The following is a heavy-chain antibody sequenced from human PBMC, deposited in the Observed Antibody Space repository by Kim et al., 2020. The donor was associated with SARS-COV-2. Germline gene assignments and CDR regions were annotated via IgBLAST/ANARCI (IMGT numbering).Heavy chain of an antibody. Sequence: SETLSLTCTVSGGSISSSSYYWGWIRQPPGKGLEWIGSIYYSGSTYYNPSLKSRVTISVDTSKNQFSLKLSSVTAADTAVYYCARHLGYCSSTSCYQFDYWGQGTLVTVSS. CDR1: GGSISSSSYY. CDR3: ARHLGYCSSTSCYQFDY. D-gene: IGHD2-2*01. CDR2: IYYSGST. J-gene: IGHJ4*02. V-gene: IGHV4-39*01.